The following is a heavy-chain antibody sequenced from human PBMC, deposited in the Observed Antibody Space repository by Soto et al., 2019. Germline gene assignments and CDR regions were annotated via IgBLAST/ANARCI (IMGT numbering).Heavy chain of an antibody. CDR2: ISYDGSIK. V-gene: IGHV3-30*18. CDR1: GFTCSGHG. J-gene: IGHJ6*02. D-gene: IGHD5-18*01. Sequence: PEGSLRLSCAASGFTCSGHGMHWVRQAPGRGLEWVALISYDGSIKYYADSVRGRFTISRDNSKNTLYLEMNSLRAEDTAVYYCANSEYSRYKNIDVWGQGTTVTVSS. CDR3: ANSEYSRYKNIDV.